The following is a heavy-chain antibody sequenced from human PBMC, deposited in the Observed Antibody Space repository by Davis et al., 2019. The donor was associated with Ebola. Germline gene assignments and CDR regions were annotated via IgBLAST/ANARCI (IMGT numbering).Heavy chain of an antibody. Sequence: GESLKTSCAASGFTFSRYWMSWVRQAPGKGLQWVANIKEDGNEKYYVDSVKGRFTISRDNAKNSLYLQMNSLRAEDTAVYYCARVSVPAALVPIDYYAMDVWGQGTTVTVSS. CDR1: GFTFSRYW. J-gene: IGHJ6*02. V-gene: IGHV3-7*03. CDR2: IKEDGNEK. D-gene: IGHD2-2*01. CDR3: ARVSVPAALVPIDYYAMDV.